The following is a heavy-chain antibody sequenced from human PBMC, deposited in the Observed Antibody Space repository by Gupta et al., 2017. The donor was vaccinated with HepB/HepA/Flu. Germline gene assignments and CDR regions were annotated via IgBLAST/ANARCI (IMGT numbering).Heavy chain of an antibody. CDR2: IRSEVYTFAT. V-gene: IGHV3-73*02. Sequence: EVQLVESGGGLVQPGGSLKLSCAASGFDFSGFSIHWVRQASGKGLEWVGRIRSEVYTFATSYAASVKGRFIISRDDSKNTTYLQMSGLKSDDTAVYYCTSSGDGLDLWGQGTLVTVSS. J-gene: IGHJ4*02. CDR1: GFDFSGFS. D-gene: IGHD5-24*01. CDR3: TSSGDGLDL.